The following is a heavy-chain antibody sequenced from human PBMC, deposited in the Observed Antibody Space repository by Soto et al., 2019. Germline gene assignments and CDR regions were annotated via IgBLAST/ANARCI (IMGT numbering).Heavy chain of an antibody. V-gene: IGHV1-18*04. J-gene: IGHJ5*02. CDR3: ARAIDYGDTGAGFAP. D-gene: IGHD4-17*01. CDR2: ISAYNGNT. CDR1: GYTFTSYG. Sequence: ASVKVSCKASGYTFTSYGISWVRQAPGQGLEGVGWISAYNGNTNYAQKLQGRVTMTTDTSTSTAYMELRSLRSDDTTVYYCARAIDYGDTGAGFAPWGQGTLVTVPQ.